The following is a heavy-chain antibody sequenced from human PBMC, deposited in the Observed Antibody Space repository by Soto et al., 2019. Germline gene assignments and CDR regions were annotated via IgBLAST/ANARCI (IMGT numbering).Heavy chain of an antibody. J-gene: IGHJ4*02. CDR3: AKDVQRIAVVSRTCDY. V-gene: IGHV3-23*01. Sequence: PGVSLRLSCAASGFTFSSYAMSWVRQAPGKGLEWVSAISGSGGSTYYADSVKGRFTISRDNSKNTLYLQMNSLRAEDTAVYYCAKDVQRIAVVSRTCDYWGQVTLVTVAS. D-gene: IGHD6-19*01. CDR2: ISGSGGST. CDR1: GFTFSSYA.